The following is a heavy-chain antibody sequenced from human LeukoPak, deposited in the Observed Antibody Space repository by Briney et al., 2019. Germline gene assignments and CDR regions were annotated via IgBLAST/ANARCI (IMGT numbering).Heavy chain of an antibody. CDR1: AYSMNSLNY. V-gene: IGHV4-38-2*01. CDR2: IHHSGST. J-gene: IGHJ5*02. CDR3: ARLGYCSSTSCYPDL. Sequence: SETLSLTCAVSAYSMNSLNYWGWIRQPPGKGLEWIASIHHSGSTDHNPSLKSRVTISIDTSKNQFSLKLTYVTAADTAVCYCARLGYCSSTSCYPDLWGQGTLVTVSS. D-gene: IGHD2-2*01.